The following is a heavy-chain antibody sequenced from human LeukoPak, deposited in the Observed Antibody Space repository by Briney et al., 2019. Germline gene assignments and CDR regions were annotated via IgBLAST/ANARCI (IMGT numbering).Heavy chain of an antibody. CDR3: ARGGGLDV. V-gene: IGHV3-7*03. D-gene: IGHD3-16*01. CDR1: GFTFSWYW. Sequence: QPGGSLRLSCGASGFTFSWYWMSWVRQAPGKGLEWVASINHNGNVNYYVDSVKGRFTISRDNAKNSLYLQMSNLRAKDTAVYFCARGGGLDVWGQGATVTVSS. J-gene: IGHJ6*02. CDR2: INHNGNVN.